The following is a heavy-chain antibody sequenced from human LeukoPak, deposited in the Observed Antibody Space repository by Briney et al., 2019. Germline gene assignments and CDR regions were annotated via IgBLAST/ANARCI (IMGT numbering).Heavy chain of an antibody. V-gene: IGHV1-2*02. CDR3: ATSAGDYRAGHYYYMGV. J-gene: IGHJ6*03. CDR1: RYTFTGYY. CDR2: INPNTAGT. Sequence: GASVKVSCKASRYTFTGYYFHWVRQAPGQGLEWMGWINPNTAGTNYAQKFLGGVTLTWDTSISTAYMELNRLTPDDTAVYYCATSAGDYRAGHYYYMGVWGKGTSVTVSS. D-gene: IGHD4-11*01.